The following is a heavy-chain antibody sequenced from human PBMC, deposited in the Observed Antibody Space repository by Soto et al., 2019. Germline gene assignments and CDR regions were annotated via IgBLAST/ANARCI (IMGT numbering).Heavy chain of an antibody. CDR1: GYTFTSYD. D-gene: IGHD4-17*01. J-gene: IGHJ5*02. V-gene: IGHV1-8*01. CDR2: MNTNSGNT. CDR3: AIGIKYGYYPRWVDP. Sequence: QVQLVQSGAEVKKPGASVKVSCKASGYTFTSYDINCVRQATGQGLEYLGWMNTNSGNTGYVQKFHGRVTMTRDTSISTAYMELSSLPSEDTAVYYCAIGIKYGYYPRWVDPWGQGTLVTVSS.